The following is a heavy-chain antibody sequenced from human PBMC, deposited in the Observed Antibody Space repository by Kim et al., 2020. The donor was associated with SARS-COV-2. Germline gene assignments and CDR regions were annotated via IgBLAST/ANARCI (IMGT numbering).Heavy chain of an antibody. V-gene: IGHV4-59*08. D-gene: IGHD1-7*01. CDR1: GGSISSYY. Sequence: SETLSLTCTVSGGSISSYYWSWIRQPPGKGLEWIGYIYYSGSTNYNPSLKSRVTISVDTSKNQFSLKLSSVTAADTAVYYCARWGTTLDYWGQGTLVTVSS. CDR3: ARWGTTLDY. J-gene: IGHJ4*02. CDR2: IYYSGST.